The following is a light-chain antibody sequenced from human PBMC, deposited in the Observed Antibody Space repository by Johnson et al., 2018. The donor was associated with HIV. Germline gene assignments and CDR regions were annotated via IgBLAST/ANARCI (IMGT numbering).Light chain of an antibody. Sequence: QSVLTQPPSVSAAPGQKVTISCSGSSSNIGNNYVSWYQQLPGTAPKLLIYDNNKRPSGIPDRFSGSKSGTSATLGITGLQTGDEADYYCGTWHSALGGGGVFGTGTRVTVL. CDR1: SSNIGNNY. V-gene: IGLV1-51*01. CDR2: DNN. J-gene: IGLJ1*01. CDR3: GTWHSALGGGGV.